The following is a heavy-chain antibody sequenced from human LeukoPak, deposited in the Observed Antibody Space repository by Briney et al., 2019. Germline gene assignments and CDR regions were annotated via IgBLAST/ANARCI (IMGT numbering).Heavy chain of an antibody. V-gene: IGHV1-2*04. J-gene: IGHJ4*02. CDR2: INPNSGGT. CDR3: ARYPHPSYYDYVWGSYRQGQYYFDY. CDR1: GYTFTGYY. D-gene: IGHD3-16*02. Sequence: GASVKVSCKASGYTFTGYYMHWVRQAPGQGLEWMGWINPNSGGTNYAQKFQGWVTMTRDTSISTAYMELSRLRSDDTAVYYCARYPHPSYYDYVWGSYRQGQYYFDYWGQGTLVTVSS.